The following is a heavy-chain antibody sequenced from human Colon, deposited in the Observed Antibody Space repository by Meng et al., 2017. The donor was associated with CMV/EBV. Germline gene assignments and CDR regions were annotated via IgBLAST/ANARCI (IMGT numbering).Heavy chain of an antibody. V-gene: IGHV3-21*01. CDR1: GFNFSASN. Sequence: GESLKISCEASGFNFSASNMNWVRQAPGKGLEWVAAITADRKFMYYADSVKGRFVISRDNAKKSLFLQMNSLTAADTGVYYCAARSAFDYWGLGTLVTVSS. D-gene: IGHD1-26*01. J-gene: IGHJ4*02. CDR2: ITADRKFM. CDR3: AARSAFDY.